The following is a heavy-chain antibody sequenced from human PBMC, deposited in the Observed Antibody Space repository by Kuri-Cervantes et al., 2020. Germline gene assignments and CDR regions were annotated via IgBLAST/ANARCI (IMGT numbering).Heavy chain of an antibody. V-gene: IGHV3-9*01. D-gene: IGHD3-22*01. CDR3: AKGLGTMIVAGFDI. CDR1: GFTFDDYA. CDR2: NSWNSGKI. J-gene: IGHJ3*02. Sequence: SLKISCVASGFTFDDYAMHWVRQAPGKGLEWVSGNSWNSGKIGYADSVKGRFTISRDNAKNSMYLQMNSLRAEDTALYYCAKGLGTMIVAGFDIWGQGTMVTVSS.